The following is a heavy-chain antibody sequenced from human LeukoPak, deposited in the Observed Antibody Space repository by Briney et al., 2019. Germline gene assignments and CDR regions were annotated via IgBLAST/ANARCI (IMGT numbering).Heavy chain of an antibody. CDR3: ARSPRNYDSSGYDVVVWFDP. Sequence: SETLSLTCTVSGGSISSGSYYWSWIRQPAGKGLEWIGRIYTSGSTNYNPSLKSRVTISVDTSKNQFSLKLSSVTAADTAVYYCARSPRNYDSSGYDVVVWFDPWGQGTLVTVSS. V-gene: IGHV4-61*02. CDR2: IYTSGST. J-gene: IGHJ5*02. CDR1: GGSISSGSYY. D-gene: IGHD3-22*01.